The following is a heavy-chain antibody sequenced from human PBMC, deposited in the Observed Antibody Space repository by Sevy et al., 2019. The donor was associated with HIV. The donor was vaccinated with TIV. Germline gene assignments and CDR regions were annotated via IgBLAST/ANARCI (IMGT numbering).Heavy chain of an antibody. Sequence: ASVKVSCKVSGSTLTKLSMHWVRQAPGKGLEWMGRFDPEDGETIYAQKFQGRFTMTEDTSTDTAYMVLTTLRSEDTAGYHFASAREYFSDNSGYFDYWGQGTRVTVSS. CDR2: FDPEDGET. V-gene: IGHV1-24*01. D-gene: IGHD3-22*01. CDR3: ASAREYFSDNSGYFDY. J-gene: IGHJ4*02. CDR1: GSTLTKLS.